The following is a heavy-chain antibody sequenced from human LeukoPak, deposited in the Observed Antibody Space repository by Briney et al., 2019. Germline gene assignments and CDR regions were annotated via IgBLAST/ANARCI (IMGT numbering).Heavy chain of an antibody. CDR3: AGLFPTVTPWFDP. CDR2: IDGSGSTM. J-gene: IGHJ5*02. V-gene: IGHV3-11*01. CDR1: GFTFSVKY. Sequence: GGSLRLSCAASGFTFSVKYMTWIRQAPGKGLGWLAHIDGSGSTMYYANSVKGRFTISRDNRKKSLSLQLNSLRAGDTAIYYCAGLFPTVTPWFDPWGQGTLVTVSS. D-gene: IGHD4-17*01.